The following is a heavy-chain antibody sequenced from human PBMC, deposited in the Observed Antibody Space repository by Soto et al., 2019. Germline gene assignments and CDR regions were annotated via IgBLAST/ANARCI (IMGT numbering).Heavy chain of an antibody. CDR2: IKSKTDGGTT. D-gene: IGHD2-15*01. Sequence: VQLVESGGGVVQPGRSLRLSCAASGFTFSNAWMSWVRQAPGKGLEWVGRIKSKTDGGTTDYAAPVKGRFTISRDDSKNTLYLQMNSLKTEDTAVYYCTTDLAVVAAPYYYYYGMDVWGQGTTVTVSS. J-gene: IGHJ6*02. CDR1: GFTFSNAW. CDR3: TTDLAVVAAPYYYYYGMDV. V-gene: IGHV3-15*01.